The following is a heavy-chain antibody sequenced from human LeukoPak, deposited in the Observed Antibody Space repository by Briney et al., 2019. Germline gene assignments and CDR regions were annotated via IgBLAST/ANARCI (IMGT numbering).Heavy chain of an antibody. CDR1: GGSFSGYY. CDR2: INHSGST. V-gene: IGHV4-34*01. Sequence: PSETLSLTCAVYGGSFSGYYWSWIRQPPGKGLEWIGEINHSGSTNYNPSLKSRVTISVDTSKNQFSLKLSSVTAADTAVYYCARGWARGGDWFYYYYGMDVWGQGPTVTVSS. CDR3: ARGWARGGDWFYYYYGMDV. D-gene: IGHD3-9*01. J-gene: IGHJ6*02.